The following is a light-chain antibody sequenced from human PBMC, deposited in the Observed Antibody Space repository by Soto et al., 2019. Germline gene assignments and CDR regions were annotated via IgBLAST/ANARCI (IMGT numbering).Light chain of an antibody. CDR2: GAS. CDR1: QSVSNSY. V-gene: IGKV3-20*01. Sequence: EIVLTQSPGTLSLSPGERATLSCRASQSVSNSYLAWYQQNPGQAPRLLIYGASSRATGIPARFSGSGSGTDFTLTISRLEPEDFAVYYCQHYGGSPETFGQGTKVEIK. CDR3: QHYGGSPET. J-gene: IGKJ1*01.